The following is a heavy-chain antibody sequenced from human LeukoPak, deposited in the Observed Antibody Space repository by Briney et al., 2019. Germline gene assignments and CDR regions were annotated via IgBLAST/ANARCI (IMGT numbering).Heavy chain of an antibody. CDR1: GFTFSSNS. CDR3: ARKTGGSLDI. D-gene: IGHD7-27*01. CDR2: ISSSSTTI. J-gene: IGHJ3*02. Sequence: GGSLRLSCAAPGFTFSSNSMNWVRQAPRKGLEWVLYISSSSTTIYYADSVKGRFTISRDNAKNSLYLQMNSLRAEDTTVYYCARKTGGSLDIWGQGTMVTVSS. V-gene: IGHV3-48*01.